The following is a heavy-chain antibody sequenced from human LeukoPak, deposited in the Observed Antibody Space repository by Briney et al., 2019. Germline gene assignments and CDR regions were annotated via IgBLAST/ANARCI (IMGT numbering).Heavy chain of an antibody. CDR1: GGSISSSGYY. CDR3: AMLRDFWSGYPPSGFDP. V-gene: IGHV4-39*07. CDR2: IYYSGST. Sequence: PSETLSLTCTVSGGSISSSGYYWGWIRQPPGKGLEWIASIYYSGSTYYNPSLKSRVTISVDTPKNQFSLKLSSVTAADTAVYYCAMLRDFWSGYPPSGFDPWGQGTLVTVSS. D-gene: IGHD3-3*01. J-gene: IGHJ5*02.